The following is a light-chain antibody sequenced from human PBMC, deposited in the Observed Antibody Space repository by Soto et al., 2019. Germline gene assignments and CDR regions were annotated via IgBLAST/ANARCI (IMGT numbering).Light chain of an antibody. CDR1: SSDVGSYNY. J-gene: IGLJ2*01. Sequence: QSALTQPASVSGSPGQSITISCTGTSSDVGSYNYVSWYQQHPGKAPKLMIYDVSNRPSGVSNRFSGSKSGNTASLTISGLQAEDEADYYCNSYTSSSTPVFGGGTKLTVL. CDR2: DVS. V-gene: IGLV2-14*01. CDR3: NSYTSSSTPV.